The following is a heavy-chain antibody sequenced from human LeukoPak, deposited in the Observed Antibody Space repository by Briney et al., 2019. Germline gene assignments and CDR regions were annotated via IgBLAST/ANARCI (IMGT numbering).Heavy chain of an antibody. CDR3: ARVSGSYLDY. Sequence: SETLSLTCTVSGGSISSSSYYWGWIRQPPGEGLEWIGSIYYSGSTYYNPSLKSRVTISVDTSKNQFSLKLSSVTAADTAVYYCARVSGSYLDYWGQGTLVTVSS. CDR2: IYYSGST. V-gene: IGHV4-39*07. J-gene: IGHJ4*02. D-gene: IGHD1-26*01. CDR1: GGSISSSSYY.